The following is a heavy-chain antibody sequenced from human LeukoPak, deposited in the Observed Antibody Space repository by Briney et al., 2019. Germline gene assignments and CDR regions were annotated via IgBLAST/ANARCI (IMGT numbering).Heavy chain of an antibody. CDR2: MYSDGYT. CDR3: VRDFVEMSTRTGAFDI. CDR1: GLTVRSNY. Sequence: RGSLRLSCAASGLTVRSNYMSWVRQAPGKGLEWVAVMYSDGYTYHADSVKGRFAISRDNSKNTLYLQMNSLRAEDTAIYYCVRDFVEMSTRTGAFDIWGQGTLVTVSS. V-gene: IGHV3-53*01. D-gene: IGHD5-24*01. J-gene: IGHJ3*02.